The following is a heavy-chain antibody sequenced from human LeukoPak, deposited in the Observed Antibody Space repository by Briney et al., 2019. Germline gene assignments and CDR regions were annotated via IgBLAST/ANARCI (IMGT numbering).Heavy chain of an antibody. V-gene: IGHV1-18*01. Sequence: ASVKVSCKASGYTFTSYGISWVRQAPGQGLEWMGRISAYNGNTNYAQKFQGRVIMTRDTSISTAYMELSRLRSDDTAVYYCARGLEVLEPPDYWGQGTLVTVSS. CDR2: ISAYNGNT. J-gene: IGHJ4*02. CDR3: ARGLEVLEPPDY. CDR1: GYTFTSYG. D-gene: IGHD1-1*01.